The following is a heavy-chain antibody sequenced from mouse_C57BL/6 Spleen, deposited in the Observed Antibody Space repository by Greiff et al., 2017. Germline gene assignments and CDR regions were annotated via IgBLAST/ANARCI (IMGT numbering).Heavy chain of an antibody. CDR2: IDPEDGET. CDR3: ASPPTGTYWYLDV. J-gene: IGHJ1*03. V-gene: IGHV14-2*01. Sequence: VQLQQSGAELVKPGASVKLSCTASGFNIKDYYMHWVKQRTEQGLEWIGRIDPEDGETKYAPKFQGKATITADTSSNKAYLQLSSLTSEDTAVYYCASPPTGTYWYLDVWGTGTTVTVSS. D-gene: IGHD4-1*01. CDR1: GFNIKDYY.